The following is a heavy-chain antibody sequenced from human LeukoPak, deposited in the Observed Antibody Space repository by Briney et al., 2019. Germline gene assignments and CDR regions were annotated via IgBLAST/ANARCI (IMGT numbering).Heavy chain of an antibody. J-gene: IGHJ6*04. D-gene: IGHD4-17*01. Sequence: GGSLRLSCAASGFTFSSYSMNWVRQAPGKGLEWVSSISSSSSYIYYADSVKGRFTISRDNVKNSLYLQMNSLRAEDTAVYYCARGRAVTTYYYYGMDVWGKGTTVTVSS. V-gene: IGHV3-21*01. CDR3: ARGRAVTTYYYYGMDV. CDR1: GFTFSSYS. CDR2: ISSSSSYI.